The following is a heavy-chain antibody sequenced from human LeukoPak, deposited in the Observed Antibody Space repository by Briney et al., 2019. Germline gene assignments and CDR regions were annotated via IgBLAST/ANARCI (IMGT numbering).Heavy chain of an antibody. D-gene: IGHD3-10*01. J-gene: IGHJ4*02. CDR1: GDSVSSNSAA. CDR3: ARRASRLWFGELFLHGDGRTRGYFDY. CDR2: TYYRSKWYN. V-gene: IGHV6-1*01. Sequence: SQTLSLTCAISGDSVSSNSAAWNWIRQSPSRGLEWLGRTYYRSKWYNDYAVSVKSRITINPDTSKNQFSLKLSSVTAADTAVYYCARRASRLWFGELFLHGDGRTRGYFDYWGQGTLVTVSS.